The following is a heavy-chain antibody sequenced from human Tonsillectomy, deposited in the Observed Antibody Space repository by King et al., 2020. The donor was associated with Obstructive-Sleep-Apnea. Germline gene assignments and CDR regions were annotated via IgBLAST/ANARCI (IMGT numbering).Heavy chain of an antibody. V-gene: IGHV7-4-1*02. D-gene: IGHD1-26*01. CDR2: INTNTGNP. J-gene: IGHJ4*02. CDR1: GYTFTSYA. CDR3: ARPAMPSSGNYYSGLDY. Sequence: VQLVQSGSELKKPGASVKISCKASGYTFTSYAINWVRQAPGQGLEYMGWINTNTGNPTYAQGLTGRFVFSLDTSVSTAYLQISSLKAEDIAVYYCARPAMPSSGNYYSGLDYWGQGTLVTVSS.